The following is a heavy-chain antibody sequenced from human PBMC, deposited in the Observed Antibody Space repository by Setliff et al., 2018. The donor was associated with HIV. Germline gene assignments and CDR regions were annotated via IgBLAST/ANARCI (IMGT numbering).Heavy chain of an antibody. CDR1: GWSFSGYY. J-gene: IGHJ6*03. Sequence: PSETLSLTCDVYGWSFSGYYWSWIRQPPGKGLEWIGEINHSGSTNYNPSLKSRVTISVDTSKNQFSLKLSSVTAADTAVYYCARTRSDFWSGYSPYYYYYMDVWGKGTTVTVSS. CDR2: INHSGST. V-gene: IGHV4-34*01. CDR3: ARTRSDFWSGYSPYYYYYMDV. D-gene: IGHD3-3*01.